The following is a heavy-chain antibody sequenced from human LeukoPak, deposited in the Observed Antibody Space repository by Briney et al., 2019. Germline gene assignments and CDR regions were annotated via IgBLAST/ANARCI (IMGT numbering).Heavy chain of an antibody. CDR2: ISGSGGST. V-gene: IGHV3-23*01. J-gene: IGHJ4*02. CDR1: GFTFSSYA. D-gene: IGHD3-22*01. CDR3: AKSLSYYYDSSGYFH. Sequence: GGSLRPSCAASGFTFSSYAMSWVRQAPGKGLEWVSAISGSGGSTYYADSVKGRFTISRDNSKNTLYLQMNSLRAEDTAVYYCAKSLSYYYDSSGYFHWGQGTLVTVSS.